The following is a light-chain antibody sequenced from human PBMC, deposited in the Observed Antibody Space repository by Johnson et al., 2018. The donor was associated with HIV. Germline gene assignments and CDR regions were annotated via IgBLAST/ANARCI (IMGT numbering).Light chain of an antibody. CDR3: GTWDSSLSVG. V-gene: IGLV1-51*01. CDR1: SSNIGNNY. Sequence: QDVLTQPPSVSAAPGQRVTISCSGSSSNIGNNYVSWYQQVPGTAPKLLIYDNNKRPSGIPDRFSGSKSGTSATLGITGLQTGDEADYYCGTWDSSLSVGFGTGTKVTVL. CDR2: DNN. J-gene: IGLJ1*01.